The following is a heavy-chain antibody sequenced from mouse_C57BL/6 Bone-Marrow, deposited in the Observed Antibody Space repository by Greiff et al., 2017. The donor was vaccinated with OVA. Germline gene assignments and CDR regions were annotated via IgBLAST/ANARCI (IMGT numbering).Heavy chain of an antibody. D-gene: IGHD6-1*01. CDR3: ARRALWTAYAMGY. J-gene: IGHJ4*01. CDR2: ISNLAYSI. CDR1: GFTFSDYG. V-gene: IGHV5-15*01. Sequence: EVKVVESGGGLVQPGGSLKLSCAASGFTFSDYGMAWVRQAPRKGPEWVAFISNLAYSIYYADTVTGRFTISRENAKNTLYLEMSSLRSEDTAMYYCARRALWTAYAMGYWGQGTSVTVSS.